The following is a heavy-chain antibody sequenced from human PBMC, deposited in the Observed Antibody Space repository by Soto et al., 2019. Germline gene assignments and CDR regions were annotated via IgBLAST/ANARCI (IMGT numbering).Heavy chain of an antibody. Sequence: GSLRLSCAASGFTVSSNYMSWVRQAPGKGLEWVSVIYSGGSTYYADSVKGRFTISRDNSKNTLYLQMNSLRAEDTAVYYRASTGYSSSWFYYGMDVWGQGTTVTVSS. V-gene: IGHV3-53*01. J-gene: IGHJ6*02. CDR2: IYSGGST. CDR3: ASTGYSSSWFYYGMDV. D-gene: IGHD6-13*01. CDR1: GFTVSSNY.